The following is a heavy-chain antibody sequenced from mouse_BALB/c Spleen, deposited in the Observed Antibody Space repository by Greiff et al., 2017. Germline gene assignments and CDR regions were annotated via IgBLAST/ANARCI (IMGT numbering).Heavy chain of an antibody. J-gene: IGHJ4*01. Sequence: VQLQQSGPELVKPGASVKISCKASGYTFTDYNMHWVKQSHGKSLEWIGYIYPYNGGTGYNQKFKSKATLTVDNSSSTAYMELRSLTSEDSAVYYCARGAKDYAMDYWGQGTSVTVSS. V-gene: IGHV1S29*02. D-gene: IGHD3-1*01. CDR2: IYPYNGGT. CDR1: GYTFTDYN. CDR3: ARGAKDYAMDY.